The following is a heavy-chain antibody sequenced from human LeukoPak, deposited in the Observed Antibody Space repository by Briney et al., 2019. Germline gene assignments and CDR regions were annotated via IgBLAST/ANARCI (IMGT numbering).Heavy chain of an antibody. J-gene: IGHJ5*02. V-gene: IGHV1-8*01. CDR2: VHPDTGYA. Sequence: ASVKVSCKTSGYPFTTYEINWVRQAAGQGLEWMGWVHPDTGYADYAQKFQGRVTMTSDTSISTAYMELSSLRSDDTAVYFCARGPRNDPWGQGTLVTVSS. CDR1: GYPFTTYE. D-gene: IGHD1-14*01. CDR3: ARGPRNDP.